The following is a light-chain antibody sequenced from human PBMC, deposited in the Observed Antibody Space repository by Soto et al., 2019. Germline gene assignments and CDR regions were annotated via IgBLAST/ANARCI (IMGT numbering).Light chain of an antibody. CDR1: QSVLYSSNNKNY. CDR3: QQYYNTPFT. Sequence: DIVMTQSPDSLAVSLGERATINCKSSQSVLYSSNNKNYLAWYQQNPGQPPKLLIYWASTRESGVPDRFSGSGSGTDFTLTINSLQAEDVEVYYCQQYYNTPFTFGPGTKVYIK. V-gene: IGKV4-1*01. CDR2: WAS. J-gene: IGKJ3*01.